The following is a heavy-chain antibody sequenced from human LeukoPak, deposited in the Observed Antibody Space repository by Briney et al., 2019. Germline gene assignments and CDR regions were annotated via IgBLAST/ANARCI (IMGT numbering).Heavy chain of an antibody. V-gene: IGHV4-4*07. CDR2: IYSSGRT. CDR1: GGSIRSHY. CDR3: ARGGPERDYYYYYMDS. J-gene: IGHJ6*03. Sequence: SGTLSLTCTVSGGSIRSHYWTWVRQAAGKGLERIGRIYSSGRTDSNQSLKSRVTMSVETSKNQFSLKLSSVTAADTAVYYCARGGPERDYYYYYMDSWGKGTPVTVSS.